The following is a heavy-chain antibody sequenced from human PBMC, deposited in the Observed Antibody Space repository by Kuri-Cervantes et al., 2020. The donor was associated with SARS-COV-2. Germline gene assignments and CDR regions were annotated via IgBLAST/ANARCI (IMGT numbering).Heavy chain of an antibody. CDR1: GYSFFRYW. J-gene: IGHJ4*02. CDR2: LDCSDSYT. Sequence: KVSCKGTGYSFFRYWINWVRQMPGKVLEWMGRLDCSDSYTNYSPSFQGHVTISIEKSLTTAFLQWGRLKASDTTIYYCARHGGDVWGQGTLVTVSS. V-gene: IGHV5-10-1*01. D-gene: IGHD2-21*01. CDR3: ARHGGDV.